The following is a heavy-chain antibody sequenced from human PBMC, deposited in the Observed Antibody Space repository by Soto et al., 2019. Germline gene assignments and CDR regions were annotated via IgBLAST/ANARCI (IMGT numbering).Heavy chain of an antibody. CDR2: IYYSGSA. J-gene: IGHJ4*02. V-gene: IGHV4-31*03. CDR1: GDSVSSGGAY. Sequence: QVQLQESGPGLVKPSQTLSLTCTVSGDSVSSGGAYWSWIRKHPGKGLEWMGYIYYSGSANYTPSLKRRLTISLDKTHNQVSLRLSSVTAADTAVYYCARLKSRYYKIISYPFDYWGRGTLVTVSS. D-gene: IGHD3-10*01. CDR3: ARLKSRYYKIISYPFDY.